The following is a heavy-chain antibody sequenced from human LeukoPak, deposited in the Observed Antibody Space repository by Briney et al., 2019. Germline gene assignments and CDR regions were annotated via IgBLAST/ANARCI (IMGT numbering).Heavy chain of an antibody. CDR1: GGSISSYY. CDR3: ASGGDYYDSSGYQFGY. D-gene: IGHD3-22*01. CDR2: IYTSGST. Sequence: SETLSLTCTVSGGSISSYYWSWIRQPAGKGLEWIGRIYTSGSTNYNPSLKSRVTMSVDTSKNQFSLKLSSVTAADTAVHYCASGGDYYDSSGYQFGYWGQGTLVTVSS. J-gene: IGHJ4*02. V-gene: IGHV4-4*07.